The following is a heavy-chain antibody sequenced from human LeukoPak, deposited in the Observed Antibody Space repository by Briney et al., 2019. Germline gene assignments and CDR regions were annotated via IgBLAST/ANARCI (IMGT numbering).Heavy chain of an antibody. J-gene: IGHJ4*02. Sequence: GGSLRLSCAASGFTFSTYGMHWVRQAPGKGLEWVAFIRYDGNSKYYADSVKGRSTISRDNSKNTLYLQVNSLRAEDTAVYYCARDRMGAILYFDSWGQGTLVTVSS. CDR2: IRYDGNSK. CDR3: ARDRMGAILYFDS. V-gene: IGHV3-30*02. CDR1: GFTFSTYG. D-gene: IGHD1-26*01.